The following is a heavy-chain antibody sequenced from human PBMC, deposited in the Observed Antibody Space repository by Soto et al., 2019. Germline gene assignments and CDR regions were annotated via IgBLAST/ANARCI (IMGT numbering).Heavy chain of an antibody. J-gene: IGHJ6*02. D-gene: IGHD6-19*01. Sequence: QVQLEQSGGEVKKPGSSVKVSCKASGVTFSKFIMTGVRQAPGLGLEWVGGIIPIFSTANYAQKFQGRVTITADESTSTSYLEVSNLRSEAAAVYYCAKVRYSSPMGYYYGMDVCGQGTAVTVSS. V-gene: IGHV1-69*01. CDR2: IIPIFSTA. CDR1: GVTFSKFI. CDR3: AKVRYSSPMGYYYGMDV.